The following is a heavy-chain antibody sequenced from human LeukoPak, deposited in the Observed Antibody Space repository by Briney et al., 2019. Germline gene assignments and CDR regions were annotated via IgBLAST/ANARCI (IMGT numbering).Heavy chain of an antibody. V-gene: IGHV1-18*01. CDR3: ARDLNVLRYFDWAKKTWMDY. CDR2: ISDYNCNT. CDR1: GYTFTSYG. Sequence: ASVTVSCKASGYTFTSYGISWLRQAPGQGLEWMGWISDYNCNTNYVQKLQGRVTMTPDTSTTTAYMELRSLRSDDTAVYYCARDLNVLRYFDWAKKTWMDYWGQGTLVTVSS. J-gene: IGHJ4*02. D-gene: IGHD3-9*01.